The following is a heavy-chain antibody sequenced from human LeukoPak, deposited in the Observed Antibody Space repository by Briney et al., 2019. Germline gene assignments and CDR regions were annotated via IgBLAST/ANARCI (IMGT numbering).Heavy chain of an antibody. CDR3: AREMATIKGYFDL. D-gene: IGHD5-24*01. J-gene: IGHJ2*01. CDR2: ISSSSSYI. V-gene: IGHV3-21*01. CDR1: GFTFSSYS. Sequence: GGSLRLSCAASGFTFSSYSMNWVRQAPGKGLEWVSSISSSSSYIYYADSVKGRFTISRDNAKNSLYLQMNSPRAEDTAVYYCAREMATIKGYFDLWGRGTLVTVSS.